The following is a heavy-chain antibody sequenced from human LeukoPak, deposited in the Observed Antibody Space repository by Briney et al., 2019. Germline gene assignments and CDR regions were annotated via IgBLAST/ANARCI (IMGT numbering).Heavy chain of an antibody. D-gene: IGHD2-15*01. CDR2: IDLYTGGA. Sequence: GASVKVSCKASGYTFTDYHMHWVRQAPGQGLEWMGCIDLYTGGAHYAQKFQDWLSMTRDTSITTAYMELSSLRSDDAAVYYCARDILGRSNGGSNYFGMEVWGQGTTVTVSS. V-gene: IGHV1-2*04. J-gene: IGHJ6*02. CDR1: GYTFTDYH. CDR3: ARDILGRSNGGSNYFGMEV.